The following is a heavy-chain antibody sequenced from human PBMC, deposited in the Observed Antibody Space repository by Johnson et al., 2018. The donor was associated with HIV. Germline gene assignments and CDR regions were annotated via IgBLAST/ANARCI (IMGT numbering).Heavy chain of an antibody. D-gene: IGHD2-21*01. V-gene: IGHV3-7*01. J-gene: IGHJ3*02. CDR3: ARVQLLILDAFDI. CDR1: DFTFSSYG. Sequence: VQLVESGGGVVQPGGSLRLSCAASDFTFSSYGMHWVRQAPGKGLEWVANIKQDGSERYYVDSVKGRFTISRDNSKNTLYLQMNSLRAEDTAVYYCARVQLLILDAFDIWGQGPMVTVSS. CDR2: IKQDGSER.